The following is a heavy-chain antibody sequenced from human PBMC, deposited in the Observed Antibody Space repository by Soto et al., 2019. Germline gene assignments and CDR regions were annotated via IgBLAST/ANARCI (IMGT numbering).Heavy chain of an antibody. CDR1: GCSVSRRSFY. CDR2: ITYGSNT. D-gene: IGHD5-18*01. J-gene: IGHJ6*02. Sequence: PSETLALTCAVSGCSVSRRSFYWGWLRQPPCKGLEWIGSITYGSNTYYNPSLESRLNMSVDTSKNQFSVRLTSVTAADTAVYYCERHGYNYGFVWVPGGWGRGSTVLVSS. CDR3: ERHGYNYGFVWVPGG. V-gene: IGHV4-39*01.